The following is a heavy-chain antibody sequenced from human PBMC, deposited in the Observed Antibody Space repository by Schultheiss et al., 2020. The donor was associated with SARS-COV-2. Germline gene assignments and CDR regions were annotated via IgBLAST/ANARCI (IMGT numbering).Heavy chain of an antibody. CDR2: ISSSSSYT. CDR3: ARDGAVGGYSYGHRFDY. Sequence: GGSLRLSCAASGFTFSDYYMSWIRQAPGKGLEWVSYISSSSSYTNYADSVKGRFTISRDNAKNSLYLQMNSLRDEDTAVYYCARDGAVGGYSYGHRFDYWGQGTLVTVSS. D-gene: IGHD5-18*01. CDR1: GFTFSDYY. V-gene: IGHV3-11*06. J-gene: IGHJ4*02.